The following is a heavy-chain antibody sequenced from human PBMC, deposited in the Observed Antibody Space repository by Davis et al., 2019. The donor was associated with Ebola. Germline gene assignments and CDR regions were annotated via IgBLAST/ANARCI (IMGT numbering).Heavy chain of an antibody. J-gene: IGHJ4*02. V-gene: IGHV1-2*02. CDR2: IKPSSGGT. Sequence: ASVTVSCKASGYSFTGYYLHWVRQAPGQGLEWLGWIKPSSGGTTYAQKFQGRVTMTSDTSTGTVYMELLRLMSDDTAVYYCARDAVGDNILKLDYWDQGTLVTVSS. D-gene: IGHD4-17*01. CDR3: ARDAVGDNILKLDY. CDR1: GYSFTGYY.